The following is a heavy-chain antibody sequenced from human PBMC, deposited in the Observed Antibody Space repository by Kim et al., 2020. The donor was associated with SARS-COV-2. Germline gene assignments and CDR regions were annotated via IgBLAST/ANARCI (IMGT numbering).Heavy chain of an antibody. J-gene: IGHJ4*02. CDR2: IGSSGVTT. D-gene: IGHD3-10*01. V-gene: IGHV3-64D*06. CDR3: VKRSGRSHYDY. Sequence: GGSLRLSCSASGFTFSSYALHWVRQAPGKGLEYVSAIGSSGVTTYYADSAKGRFTISRDNSKNTLYLQMTSLRADDTAVYYCVKRSGRSHYDYWGQGTLVTVSS. CDR1: GFTFSSYA.